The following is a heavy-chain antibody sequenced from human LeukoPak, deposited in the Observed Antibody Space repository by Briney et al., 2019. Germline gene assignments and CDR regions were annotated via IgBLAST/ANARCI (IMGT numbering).Heavy chain of an antibody. D-gene: IGHD3-10*01. CDR2: ISSSSSYI. V-gene: IGHV3-21*01. CDR3: ARFDHYGSGSYPLSGAFDI. CDR1: GFTFSSYS. J-gene: IGHJ3*02. Sequence: GGSLRLSCAASGFTFSSYSMNWLRQAPGKGLEWVSSISSSSSYIYYADSVKGRFTISRDNAKTSLYLQMNSLRADDTAVYYCARFDHYGSGSYPLSGAFDIWGKGTMVPVSS.